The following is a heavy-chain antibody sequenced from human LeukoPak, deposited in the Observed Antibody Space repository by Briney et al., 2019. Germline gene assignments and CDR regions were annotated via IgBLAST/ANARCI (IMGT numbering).Heavy chain of an antibody. V-gene: IGHV3-21*01. CDR2: IGSSSSCI. Sequence: GGSLRLSCAASGFTFSSYSMNWVRQAPGKGLEWVSSIGSSSSCIYYADSVKGRFTISRDNAKNSLYLQMNSLRAEDTAVYYCARATIFGWFDPWGQGTLVTVSS. CDR1: GFTFSSYS. CDR3: ARATIFGWFDP. D-gene: IGHD3-9*01. J-gene: IGHJ5*02.